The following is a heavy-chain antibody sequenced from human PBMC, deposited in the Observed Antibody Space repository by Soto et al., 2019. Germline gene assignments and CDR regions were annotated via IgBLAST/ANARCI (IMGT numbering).Heavy chain of an antibody. V-gene: IGHV4-30-2*01. CDR3: ARSPRYYFDY. CDR1: GGSISSSGYS. CDR2: IYHSGST. J-gene: IGHJ4*02. Sequence: SETLSVTRAVSGGSISSSGYSWSWIRQPPGKGLEWIGYIYHSGSTYYNPSLKSRVTISVDRSKNQFSLKLSSVTAADTAVYYCARSPRYYFDYWGQGTLVTVSS.